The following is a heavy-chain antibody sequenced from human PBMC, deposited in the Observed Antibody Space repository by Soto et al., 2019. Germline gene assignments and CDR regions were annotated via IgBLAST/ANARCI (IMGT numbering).Heavy chain of an antibody. V-gene: IGHV4-39*01. J-gene: IGHJ4*02. D-gene: IGHD1-26*01. CDR2: IYYRGNT. CDR3: VRGGSYPDFYFGL. CDR1: GGYMSSSGSY. Sequence: GTRSLTCPVAGGYMSSSGSYWAWIRQPPGKGLEWIGNIYYRGNTHYSPSLKSRVTISVDTSRNQFSLQLRSVTAAEKAVYYSVRGGSYPDFYFGLWGQGTLVT.